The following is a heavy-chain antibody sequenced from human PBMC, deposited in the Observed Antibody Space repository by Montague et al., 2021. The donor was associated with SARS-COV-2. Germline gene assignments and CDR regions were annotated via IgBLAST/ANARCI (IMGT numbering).Heavy chain of an antibody. V-gene: IGHV3-30-3*01. D-gene: IGHD4-23*01. Sequence: SLRLSCAASGFTFSSYAMHWVRQAPGQGLELLAVISYDGSNKYYAGSVKGRFTISRDNSKNTLYLQMNSLRAEDTAVYYCARDLYGGLYYFDYWGQGTLVSVSS. CDR2: ISYDGSNK. J-gene: IGHJ4*02. CDR3: ARDLYGGLYYFDY. CDR1: GFTFSSYA.